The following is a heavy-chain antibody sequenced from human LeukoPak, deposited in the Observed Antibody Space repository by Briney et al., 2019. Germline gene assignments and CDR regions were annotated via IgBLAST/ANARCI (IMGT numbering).Heavy chain of an antibody. CDR1: GFTFSSYW. J-gene: IGHJ2*01. Sequence: GGSLRLSCAASGFTFSSYWMHWVRQAPGKGLVWVSRINSDGSSTSYADSVKGRFTISRDNAKNTLYLQMNSLRAEDTAVYYCARKPRGYSYGAGPVFDLWGRGTLVTVSS. D-gene: IGHD5-18*01. CDR2: INSDGSST. CDR3: ARKPRGYSYGAGPVFDL. V-gene: IGHV3-74*01.